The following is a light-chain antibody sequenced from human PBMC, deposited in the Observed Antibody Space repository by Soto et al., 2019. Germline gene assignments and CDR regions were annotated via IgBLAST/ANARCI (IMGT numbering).Light chain of an antibody. CDR2: AAS. J-gene: IGKJ2*01. V-gene: IGKV1-8*01. CDR3: QQYDTYPQT. CDR1: QGVSSY. Sequence: AIRMTQSPSSFSSSTGDRATITCRASQGVSSYLAWYQQKPGKAPKLLVYAASTLQYGVPSRFSGSGSGTDFTLTISCLQSEDFANYFCQQYDTYPQTFGQGTKLEIK.